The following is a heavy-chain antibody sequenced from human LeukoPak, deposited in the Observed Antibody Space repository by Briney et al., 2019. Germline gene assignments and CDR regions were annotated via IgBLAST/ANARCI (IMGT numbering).Heavy chain of an antibody. V-gene: IGHV1-24*01. CDR1: GYTLTELS. Sequence: ASVRVSCKVSGYTLTELSMHWVRQAPGKGLEWMGGFDPEDGETIYAQKFQGRVTMTEDTSTDTAYMELSSLRSEDTAVCYCATELLGSGSYYRYYFDYWDQGTLVTVSS. CDR2: FDPEDGET. CDR3: ATELLGSGSYYRYYFDY. J-gene: IGHJ4*02. D-gene: IGHD3-10*01.